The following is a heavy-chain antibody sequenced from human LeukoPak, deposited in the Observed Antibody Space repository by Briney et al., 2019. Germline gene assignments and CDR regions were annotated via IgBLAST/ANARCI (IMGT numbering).Heavy chain of an antibody. J-gene: IGHJ4*02. CDR3: TKDVGSWSRGAFDY. D-gene: IGHD6-13*01. CDR1: GFTFSNYA. CDR2: ISGSGGST. V-gene: IGHV3-23*01. Sequence: GGSLRLSRAASGFTFSNYAMSWVRQAPGKGLEWVSAISGSGGSTYYADSVKGRLTISRDNSKNTLYLQMNSLRAEDTALYYCTKDVGSWSRGAFDYWGQGTLVTVSS.